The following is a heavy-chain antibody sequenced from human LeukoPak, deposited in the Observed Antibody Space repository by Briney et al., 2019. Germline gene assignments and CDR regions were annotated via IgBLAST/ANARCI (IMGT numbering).Heavy chain of an antibody. CDR1: GDSVFSIYAA. CDR3: ARASFRAFDI. Sequence: SQTLSLTRAISGDSVFSIYAAWNCIRQSPSRGLEWLGRTYYRSRWSNDYAVSVKSRITINPDTSENQFSLQLSSVTPEDTAVYYCARASFRAFDIWGQGTMVAVSS. J-gene: IGHJ3*02. V-gene: IGHV6-1*01. CDR2: TYYRSRWSN.